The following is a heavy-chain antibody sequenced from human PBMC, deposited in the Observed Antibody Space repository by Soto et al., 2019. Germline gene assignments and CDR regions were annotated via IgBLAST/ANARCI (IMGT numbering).Heavy chain of an antibody. CDR1: GGSISSVSYY. CDR3: ARPYRSGSYIGFDF. Sequence: SETLSLTCSVSGGSISSVSYYWGWIRQPPGKGLEWIGSIYYSGSAYYSPSLKSRVTMSVDTSKNQLSLELRSVTAADTAVYYCARPYRSGSYIGFDFWGLAILVPSPQ. CDR2: IYYSGSA. V-gene: IGHV4-39*01. D-gene: IGHD3-22*01. J-gene: IGHJ4*02.